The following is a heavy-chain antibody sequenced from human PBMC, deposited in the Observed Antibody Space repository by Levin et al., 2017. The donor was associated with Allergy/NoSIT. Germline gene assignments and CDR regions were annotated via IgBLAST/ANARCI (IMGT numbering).Heavy chain of an antibody. D-gene: IGHD2-15*01. J-gene: IGHJ4*02. CDR2: INHSGST. Sequence: GSLRLSCAVYGGSFSGYYWSWIRQPPGKGLEWIGEINHSGSTNYNPSLKSRVTISVDTSKNQFSLKLSSVTAADTAVYYCASQEDCSGGSCYSDYWGQGTLVTVSS. V-gene: IGHV4-34*01. CDR3: ASQEDCSGGSCYSDY. CDR1: GGSFSGYY.